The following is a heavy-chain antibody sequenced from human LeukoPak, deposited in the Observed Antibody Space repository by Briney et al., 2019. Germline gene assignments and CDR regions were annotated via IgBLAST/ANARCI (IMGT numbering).Heavy chain of an antibody. CDR2: IRYDGSIK. CDR1: GFTFSSYA. D-gene: IGHD6-19*01. CDR3: AREVAVAGTFRYYYYYYYMDV. J-gene: IGHJ6*03. V-gene: IGHV3-30*02. Sequence: GGSLRLSCAASGFTFSSYAIHWVRQAPGKGLEWVAFIRYDGSIKYYADSVKGRFTISRDNSKNTLYLQMNSLRAEDTAVYHCAREVAVAGTFRYYYYYYYMDVWGKGTTVTVSS.